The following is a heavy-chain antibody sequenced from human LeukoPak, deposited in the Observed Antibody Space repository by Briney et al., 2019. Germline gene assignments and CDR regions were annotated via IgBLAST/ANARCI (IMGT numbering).Heavy chain of an antibody. CDR3: ARDPAGYYDSSGYYARYYYYGMDV. D-gene: IGHD3-22*01. Sequence: NPGGSLRLSCAASGFTFSNAWMSWVRQAPGKGLEWVGRIKSKTDGGTTDYAAPVKGRFTISRDDSKNTLYLQMNSLRAEDTAVYYCARDPAGYYDSSGYYARYYYYGMDVWGQGTTVTVSS. CDR2: IKSKTDGGTT. V-gene: IGHV3-15*01. CDR1: GFTFSNAW. J-gene: IGHJ6*02.